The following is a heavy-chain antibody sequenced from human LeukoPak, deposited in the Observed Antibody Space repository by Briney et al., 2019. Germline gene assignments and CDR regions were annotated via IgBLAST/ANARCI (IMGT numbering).Heavy chain of an antibody. CDR3: ARMRPELDY. D-gene: IGHD6-6*01. J-gene: IGHJ4*02. V-gene: IGHV3-48*03. CDR2: ISSSGGTI. Sequence: GGSLRLSCAASGFTFSSYEMNWVRQAPGRGLEWVSYISSSGGTIYYADSVKGRFTISRDNPKNSLYLQMNSLRAEDTAVYYCARMRPELDYWGQGTLVTVSS. CDR1: GFTFSSYE.